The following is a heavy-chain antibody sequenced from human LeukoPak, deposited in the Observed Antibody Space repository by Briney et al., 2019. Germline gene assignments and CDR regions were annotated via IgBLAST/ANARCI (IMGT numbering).Heavy chain of an antibody. Sequence: KPSETLSLTCTVSGGSISSYYWSWIRQHPGKGLEWIGYIYYSGSTNYNPSLKSRVTISVDTSKNQFSLKLSSVTAADTAVYYCAREVGRGHTFGSNYWGQGTLVTVSS. D-gene: IGHD5-18*01. V-gene: IGHV4-59*12. CDR3: AREVGRGHTFGSNY. CDR2: IYYSGST. CDR1: GGSISSYY. J-gene: IGHJ4*02.